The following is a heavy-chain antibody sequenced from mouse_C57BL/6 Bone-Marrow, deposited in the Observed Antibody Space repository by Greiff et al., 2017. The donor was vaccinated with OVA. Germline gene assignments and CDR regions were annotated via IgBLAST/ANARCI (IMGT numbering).Heavy chain of an antibody. CDR1: GYTFTDYE. Sequence: QVQLQQSGAELVRPGASMTLSCKASGYTFTDYEMHWVKQTPVHGLEWIGAIDPETGGTAYNQKFKGKAILTADKSSSTAYMELRSLTSEDSAVYYCTRSYSNYGDFDYWGQGTTLTVSS. D-gene: IGHD2-5*01. CDR3: TRSYSNYGDFDY. J-gene: IGHJ2*01. CDR2: IDPETGGT. V-gene: IGHV1-15*01.